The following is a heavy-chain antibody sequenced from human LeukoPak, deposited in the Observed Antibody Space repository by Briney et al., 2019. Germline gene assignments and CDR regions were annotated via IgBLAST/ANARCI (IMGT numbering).Heavy chain of an antibody. CDR2: INQHGTET. J-gene: IGHJ4*02. CDR1: GFTFSGYW. Sequence: GGSLRLSCTASGFTFSGYWMNWVRQAPGKGVEWVARINQHGTETYPVDSVKGGFTISRDNAKHSLSLQMHSLKVDDTAVYYCAREAFCSSNRCYSDYRGQGTLVTVSS. V-gene: IGHV3-7*04. D-gene: IGHD2-2*01. CDR3: AREAFCSSNRCYSDY.